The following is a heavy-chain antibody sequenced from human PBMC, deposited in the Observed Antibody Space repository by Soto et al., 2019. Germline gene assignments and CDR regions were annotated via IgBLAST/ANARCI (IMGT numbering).Heavy chain of an antibody. CDR1: GYTFTGYY. J-gene: IGHJ4*02. D-gene: IGHD2-15*01. Sequence: QVQLVQSGAEVKKPGASVKVSCKASGYTFTGYYIHWVRQAPGQCLEWMGWINPNSGGTKYPQKFQGRVTMTRDTSIRTVYMSLTGLKSDDTAVYFCARDLAKGGGSAGFDYWGQGTLVAVSS. CDR2: INPNSGGT. CDR3: ARDLAKGGGSAGFDY. V-gene: IGHV1-2*02.